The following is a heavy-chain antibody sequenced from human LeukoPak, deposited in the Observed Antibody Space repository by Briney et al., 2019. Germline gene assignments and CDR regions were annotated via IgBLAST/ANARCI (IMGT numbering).Heavy chain of an antibody. CDR3: ARVPSSQQLDFDY. Sequence: PSETLSLTCAVYGGSFSGYYWSWIRQPPGKGLEWIGYIYYSGSTNYNPSLKSRVTISVDTSKNQFSLKLSSVTAADTAVYYCARVPSSQQLDFDYWGQGTLVTVSS. J-gene: IGHJ4*02. CDR1: GGSFSGYY. D-gene: IGHD6-13*01. V-gene: IGHV4-59*01. CDR2: IYYSGST.